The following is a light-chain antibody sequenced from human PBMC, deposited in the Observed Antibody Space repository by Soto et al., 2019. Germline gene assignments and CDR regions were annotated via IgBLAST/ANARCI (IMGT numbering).Light chain of an antibody. Sequence: EILLTQSPATLSLSPGESATLSCRASQSISSNLAWYQQKPGQSPRLLIYGASTRATGIPARFSGSGSGTEFTLSISSLQSEDFAVYYCKQYKEWPPFTFGQGTRLEI. J-gene: IGKJ5*01. CDR3: KQYKEWPPFT. CDR1: QSISSN. CDR2: GAS. V-gene: IGKV3-15*01.